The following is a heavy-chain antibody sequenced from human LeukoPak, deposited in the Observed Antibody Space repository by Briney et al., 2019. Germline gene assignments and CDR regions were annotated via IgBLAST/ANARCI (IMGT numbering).Heavy chain of an antibody. V-gene: IGHV3-21*01. Sequence: NPGGSLRLSCAASGFTFSSYSMNWVRQAPGKGLEWVSSISSSSSYIYYADSVKGRFTISRDNSKNTLYLQMGSLRAEDMAVYYCARAAILTGYYPYYFDYWGQGTLVTVSS. CDR1: GFTFSSYS. D-gene: IGHD3-9*01. J-gene: IGHJ4*02. CDR3: ARAAILTGYYPYYFDY. CDR2: ISSSSSYI.